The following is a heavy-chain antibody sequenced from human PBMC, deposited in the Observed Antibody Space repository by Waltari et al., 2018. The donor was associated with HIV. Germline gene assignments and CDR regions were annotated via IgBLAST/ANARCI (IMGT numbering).Heavy chain of an antibody. V-gene: IGHV4-31*03. CDR2: IYYSGST. Sequence: QVQLQESGPGLVKPSQTLSLTCTVSGGSISSDSYYWSWIRQHPRKGLEWIAYIYYSGSTYFNPSLKSRLDMSIDTSKNQFSLKLTSVTAADTAIYYCARGFADSSLYSCDYWGQGTLVTVSS. CDR3: ARGFADSSLYSCDY. CDR1: GGSISSDSYY. J-gene: IGHJ4*02. D-gene: IGHD3-22*01.